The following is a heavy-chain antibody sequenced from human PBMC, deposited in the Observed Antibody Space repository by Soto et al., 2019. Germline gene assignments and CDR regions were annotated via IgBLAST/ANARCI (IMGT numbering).Heavy chain of an antibody. D-gene: IGHD6-25*01. CDR2: INPNSGGT. Sequence: SGKVYCKASGYTFTGYYMHWVRQANGQGLEWMGWINPNSGGTNYAQKFQGRVTMTRDTSISTAYMELSRLRSDDTAVYYCARVEAATVYYYYYGMDVWGQGTTVTVSS. CDR1: GYTFTGYY. V-gene: IGHV1-2*02. J-gene: IGHJ6*02. CDR3: ARVEAATVYYYYYGMDV.